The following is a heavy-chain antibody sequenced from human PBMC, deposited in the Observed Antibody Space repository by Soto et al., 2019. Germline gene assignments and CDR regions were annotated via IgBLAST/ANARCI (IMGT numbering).Heavy chain of an antibody. CDR1: GGSFSGYY. J-gene: IGHJ6*02. V-gene: IGHV4-34*01. Sequence: SETLSLTCAVYGGSFSGYYWSWIRQPPGKGLEWIGEINHSGSTNYNPSLKSRVTISVDTSKNQFSLKLSSVTAADTAVYYCARGRRLSYSSSWYYYYGMDVWGQGTTVTVSS. CDR2: INHSGST. CDR3: ARGRRLSYSSSWYYYYGMDV. D-gene: IGHD6-13*01.